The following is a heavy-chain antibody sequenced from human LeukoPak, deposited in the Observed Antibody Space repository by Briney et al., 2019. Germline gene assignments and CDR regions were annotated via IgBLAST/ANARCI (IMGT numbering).Heavy chain of an antibody. CDR1: GGTFSSYA. Sequence: SVKVSCKASGGTFSSYAISWVRQAPGQGLEWMGGIIPIFGTANYAQKFQGRVTITADESTSTAYMELSSLRSEDTAVYYCAREVSREAWFDPWGQGTLVTVSS. D-gene: IGHD1-26*01. J-gene: IGHJ5*02. V-gene: IGHV1-69*13. CDR2: IIPIFGTA. CDR3: AREVSREAWFDP.